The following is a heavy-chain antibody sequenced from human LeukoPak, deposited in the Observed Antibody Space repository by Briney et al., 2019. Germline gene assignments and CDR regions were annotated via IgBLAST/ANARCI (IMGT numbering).Heavy chain of an antibody. CDR3: TTLRSTWGY. CDR2: IKRKSDGGTT. J-gene: IGHJ4*02. CDR1: SFPFSNGY. D-gene: IGHD1-26*01. V-gene: IGHV3-15*01. Sequence: GGSLRLSCGGSSFPFSNGYMIGVRQAPGKGREWVGRIKRKSDGGTTDYAAPVKGRFTISRDDSKDTLYLQMNSLKTEDTAVYYCTTLRSTWGYWGQGTLVTVSS.